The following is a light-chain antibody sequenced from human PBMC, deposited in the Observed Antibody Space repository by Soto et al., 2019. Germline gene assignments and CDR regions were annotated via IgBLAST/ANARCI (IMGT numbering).Light chain of an antibody. J-gene: IGKJ2*01. V-gene: IGKV1-39*01. CDR2: GTS. CDR3: QLRYSTPFT. CDR1: HSINSH. Sequence: DIPLTQSPSSLSASEGDTVTITCRASHSINSHLNWYQQKSGEAPKFLIYGTSDLHTGVPSRFSGSGSGTDFTLTISSLQPEDCAIYCCQLRYSTPFTFGQGTKLEIK.